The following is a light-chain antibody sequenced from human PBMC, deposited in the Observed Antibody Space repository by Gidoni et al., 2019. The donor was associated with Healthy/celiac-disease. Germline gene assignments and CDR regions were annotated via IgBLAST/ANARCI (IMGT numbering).Light chain of an antibody. CDR2: AAS. CDR1: QSISSY. Sequence: IRLPQSPSSLSASVGDRVTITCRASQSISSYLNWYQQKPGKAPKLLIYAASSLQSGVPSRFSGSGSGTDFTLTISSLQPEDFATYYCQQSYSTPVTFGQXTKVEIK. J-gene: IGKJ1*01. V-gene: IGKV1-39*01. CDR3: QQSYSTPVT.